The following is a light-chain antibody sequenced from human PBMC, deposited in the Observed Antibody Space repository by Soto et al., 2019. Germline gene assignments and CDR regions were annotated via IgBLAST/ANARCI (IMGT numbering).Light chain of an antibody. V-gene: IGLV1-40*01. J-gene: IGLJ2*01. CDR2: GNS. CDR3: QSYDTSLSAVV. Sequence: QSALTQPPSVSGAPGQRVTISCTGSSSNIGAGYDVHWYQHLPGAAPKLLIYGNSIRPSGVPDRFSGSKSGTSASLAITGLQAEDEADYYCQSYDTSLSAVVFGGGTKVTVL. CDR1: SSNIGAGYD.